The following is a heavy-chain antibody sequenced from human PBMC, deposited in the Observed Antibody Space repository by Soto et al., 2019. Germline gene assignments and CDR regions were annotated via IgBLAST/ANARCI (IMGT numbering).Heavy chain of an antibody. CDR1: VVTFISYF. D-gene: IGHD3-3*01. CDR3: ARGTTYYDFWSGYLQRGY. Sequence: PGVSLRLSCSSSVVTFISYFIHLFRQAPVNGLEWVAVIWYDGSNKYYAYSVKGRFTISRYNSKNTLYLQMNSLRAEDTAVYYCARGTTYYDFWSGYLQRGYWGKGNMVTVSS. V-gene: IGHV3-33*01. J-gene: IGHJ4*02. CDR2: IWYDGSNK.